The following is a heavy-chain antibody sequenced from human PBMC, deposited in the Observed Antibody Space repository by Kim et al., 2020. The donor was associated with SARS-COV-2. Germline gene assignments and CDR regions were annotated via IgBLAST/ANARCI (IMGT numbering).Heavy chain of an antibody. CDR2: IVPSLGTT. D-gene: IGHD3-3*01. CDR1: GGAFSSHA. Sequence: SVKVSCKASGGAFSSHAIAWVRQAPGQGLEWMGAIVPSLGTTNYAQNFQGTVSITADVSTSTVYMELFSLRPEDTALYYCARGGPISGAAIPPNSWFDPWGQGTLVTVSS. V-gene: IGHV1-69*13. CDR3: ARGGPISGAAIPPNSWFDP. J-gene: IGHJ5*02.